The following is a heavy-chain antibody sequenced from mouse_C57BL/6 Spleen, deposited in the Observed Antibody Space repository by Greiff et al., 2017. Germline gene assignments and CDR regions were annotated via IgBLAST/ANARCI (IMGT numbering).Heavy chain of an antibody. D-gene: IGHD1-1*01. CDR3: AGRGPLYYGSRSYFGV. V-gene: IGHV5-17*01. Sequence: EVKLVEPGGGLVKPGGSLKLSCAASGFTFSDYGMHWVRQAPEKGLEWVAYISSGSSTIYYADTVKGRFHISRDNAKNTVFLQMTSLRSEDTAMYYCAGRGPLYYGSRSYFGVWGTGTTVTVSS. CDR2: ISSGSSTI. J-gene: IGHJ1*03. CDR1: GFTFSDYG.